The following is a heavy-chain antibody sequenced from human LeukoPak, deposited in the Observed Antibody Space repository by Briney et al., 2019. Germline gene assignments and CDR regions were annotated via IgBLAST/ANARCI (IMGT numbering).Heavy chain of an antibody. CDR1: GFTFDDYA. CDR2: ISWNSGSI. J-gene: IGHJ5*02. V-gene: IGHV3-9*01. D-gene: IGHD2-21*02. CDR3: ARDICGADCYALFGP. Sequence: GGSLRLSCAASGFTFDDYAMHWVRQAPGKGLEWVSGISWNSGSIGYADSVKGRFTISRDNAKNSLYLQMNSLRAEDTAIYYCARDICGADCYALFGPWGQGTLVTVSS.